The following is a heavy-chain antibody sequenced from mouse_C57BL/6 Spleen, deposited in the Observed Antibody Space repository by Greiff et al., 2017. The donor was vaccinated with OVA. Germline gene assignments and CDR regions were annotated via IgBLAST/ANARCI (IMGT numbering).Heavy chain of an antibody. CDR2: INPNNGGT. J-gene: IGHJ4*01. D-gene: IGHD2-1*01. V-gene: IGHV1-18*01. CDR3: ARGGSGYGNHEEAMDY. Sequence: EVQLQESGPELVKPGASVKIPCKASGYTFTDYNMDWVKQSHGKSLEWIGDINPNNGGTIYNQKFKGKATLTVDKSSSTAYMELRSLTSEDTAVYYCARGGSGYGNHEEAMDYWGQGTSVTVSS. CDR1: GYTFTDYN.